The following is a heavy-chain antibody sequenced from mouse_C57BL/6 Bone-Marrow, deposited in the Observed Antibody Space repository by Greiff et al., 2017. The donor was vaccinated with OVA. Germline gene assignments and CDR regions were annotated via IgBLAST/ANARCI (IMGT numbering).Heavy chain of an antibody. J-gene: IGHJ2*01. Sequence: VQLQQSGAELVMPGASVKLSCKASGYTFTSYWMHWVKQRPGQGLEWIGEIDPSDSYTNYNQKFKGKSTLTVDKSSSTAYMQLSSLTSEDSAVYYCARGITTVVAFDYWGQGTTLTVSS. CDR2: IDPSDSYT. D-gene: IGHD1-1*01. CDR1: GYTFTSYW. V-gene: IGHV1-69*01. CDR3: ARGITTVVAFDY.